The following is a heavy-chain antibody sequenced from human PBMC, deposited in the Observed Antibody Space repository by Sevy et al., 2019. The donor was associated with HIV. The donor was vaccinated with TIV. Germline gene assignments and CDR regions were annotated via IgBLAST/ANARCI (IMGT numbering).Heavy chain of an antibody. CDR3: AKDLDTAMERGGLYYYYGMDV. Sequence: GGSLRLSCAASGFTFSSYGMHWVRQAPGKGLEWVAVISYDGSNKYYADSVKGRFTISRDNSKNTLYLQMNSPRAEDTAMYYCAKDLDTAMERGGLYYYYGMDVWGQGTTVTVSS. CDR2: ISYDGSNK. D-gene: IGHD5-18*01. J-gene: IGHJ6*02. CDR1: GFTFSSYG. V-gene: IGHV3-30*18.